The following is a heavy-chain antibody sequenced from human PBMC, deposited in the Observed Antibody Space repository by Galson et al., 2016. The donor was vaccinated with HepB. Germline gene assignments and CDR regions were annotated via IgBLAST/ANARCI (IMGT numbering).Heavy chain of an antibody. CDR1: GFTFNSYW. V-gene: IGHV3-7*01. CDR2: MNQDGSEK. Sequence: SLRLSCAVSGFTFNSYWMSWVRQAPGKGLEWVANMNQDGSEKYYVDSVKGRFTISRDNAKNSLYLQMDSLRAEDTAVYYCARPRDNYGHAFDIWGPGTLVTVSS. D-gene: IGHD3-10*01. CDR3: ARPRDNYGHAFDI. J-gene: IGHJ3*02.